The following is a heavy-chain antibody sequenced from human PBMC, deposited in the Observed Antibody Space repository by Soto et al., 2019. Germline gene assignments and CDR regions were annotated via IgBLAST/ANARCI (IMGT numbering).Heavy chain of an antibody. V-gene: IGHV3-49*04. Sequence: GGSLRLSCTASGFTFGDYAMSWVRQAPGKGLEWVGLIRSKAYGGTTESAASVKGRFTISRDDSKSIAYLQMNSLKTEDTAVYYCTRDFRDTMIVVATGDYWGQGTLVTV. CDR2: IRSKAYGGTT. CDR3: TRDFRDTMIVVATGDY. CDR1: GFTFGDYA. J-gene: IGHJ4*02. D-gene: IGHD3-22*01.